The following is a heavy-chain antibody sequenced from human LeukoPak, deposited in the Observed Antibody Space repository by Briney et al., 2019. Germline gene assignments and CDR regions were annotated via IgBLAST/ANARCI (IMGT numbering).Heavy chain of an antibody. CDR3: APDPDYGGNSRGGIYY. V-gene: IGHV3-30*04. CDR1: GLTFSTHA. J-gene: IGHJ4*02. Sequence: PGGSLRLSCVSSGLTFSTHAIHWVRQAPGQGLEWVGLLSSGGRTTRYADYVQGRFTVTGDGSTDRVYLQLDSLTTEDTAVYHCAPDPDYGGNSRGGIYYWGQGSLVTVCS. D-gene: IGHD4-23*01. CDR2: LSSGGRTT.